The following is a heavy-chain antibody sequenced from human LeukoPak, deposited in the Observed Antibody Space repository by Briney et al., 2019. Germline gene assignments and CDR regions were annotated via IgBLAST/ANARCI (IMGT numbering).Heavy chain of an antibody. CDR3: AREKFPGYNYGTFDY. CDR2: IYYSGST. D-gene: IGHD5-18*01. J-gene: IGHJ4*02. Sequence: PSETLSLTCTVSDDSISGYYWSWIRQPPGKGLEWVVFIYYSGSTNYNPSFKSRVTLSVDTSKNQFSLKLSSVTAADTAVYYCAREKFPGYNYGTFDYWGQGTLVTVSS. V-gene: IGHV4-59*01. CDR1: DDSISGYY.